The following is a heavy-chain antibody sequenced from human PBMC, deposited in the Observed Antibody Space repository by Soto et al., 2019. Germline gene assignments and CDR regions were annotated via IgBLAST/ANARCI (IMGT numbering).Heavy chain of an antibody. D-gene: IGHD6-19*01. Sequence: QLQLQESGPGLVKPSETLSLTCTVSGGSISSSSYYWGWIRQPPGKGLEWIGSIYYSGSTYYNPSLKSRVTISVNTSKNQFTQKLSSVTAADTSLYNGARHEAVGQWLDYFDYWGQGTLVTVSS. J-gene: IGHJ4*02. CDR3: ARHEAVGQWLDYFDY. V-gene: IGHV4-39*01. CDR2: IYYSGST. CDR1: GGSISSSSYY.